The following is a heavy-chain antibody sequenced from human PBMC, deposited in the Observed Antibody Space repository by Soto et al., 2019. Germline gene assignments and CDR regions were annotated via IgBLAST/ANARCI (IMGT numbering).Heavy chain of an antibody. CDR1: GFTVSSSY. CDR2: IYTGGSP. CDR3: ARRFYAMDV. J-gene: IGHJ6*02. V-gene: IGHV3-53*01. Sequence: EVQLVESGGGLIQPGGSLRLSCAASGFTVSSSYMSWVRQAPGKGLEWVSVIYTGGSPYYADSVKGRFTISRDDSKNTVYLQMNCLRAEDTAVYYCARRFYAMDVWGQGTTVTVSS.